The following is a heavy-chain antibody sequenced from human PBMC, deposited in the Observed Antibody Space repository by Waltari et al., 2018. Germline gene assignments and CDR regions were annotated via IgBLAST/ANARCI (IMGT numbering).Heavy chain of an antibody. V-gene: IGHV3-30*02. D-gene: IGHD1-26*01. J-gene: IGHJ4*02. CDR1: GFTFCSYG. Sequence: VQVLESGGGVVEPGGSLRLSCAASGFTFCSYGMHWARQAPGKGLEWVAFIGYDKNEKYYADSVKGRFTISRDNSRNNLYLQMDSLTPEDTAVYYCAAYTGSPSRPGPPSLWGRGTLVTVSS. CDR2: IGYDKNEK. CDR3: AAYTGSPSRPGPPSL.